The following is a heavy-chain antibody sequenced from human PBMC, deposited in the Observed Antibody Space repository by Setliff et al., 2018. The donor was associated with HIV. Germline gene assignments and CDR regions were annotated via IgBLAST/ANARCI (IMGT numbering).Heavy chain of an antibody. V-gene: IGHV4-34*01. CDR3: ARHLFGHEWDYFDY. D-gene: IGHD3-3*01. CDR2: ISHTGDTDSHSGNV. Sequence: PGGSLRLSCRASGFTFRTYWMHWVRQAPGKRPEWIGEISHTGDTDSHSGNVNYNPSLKSRVTISVDASKNQFSLKVNSVTAADTAVYFCARHLFGHEWDYFDYWGQGTLVTVSS. CDR1: GFTFRTYW. J-gene: IGHJ4*02.